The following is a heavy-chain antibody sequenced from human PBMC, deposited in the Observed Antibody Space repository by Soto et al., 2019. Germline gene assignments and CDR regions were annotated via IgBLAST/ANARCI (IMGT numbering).Heavy chain of an antibody. CDR2: IIPILGIA. D-gene: IGHD3-10*01. CDR1: GGTFSSYT. J-gene: IGHJ4*02. CDR3: ARGSGSYRGVDY. Sequence: QVQLVHSGAEVKKPGSSVKVSCKASGGTFSSYTISWVRQAPGQGLEWMGRIIPILGIANYAQKFQGRVTITADKSTSTAYMELSSVRYEDTAVYYCARGSGSYRGVDYWGQGTLVTVSS. V-gene: IGHV1-69*02.